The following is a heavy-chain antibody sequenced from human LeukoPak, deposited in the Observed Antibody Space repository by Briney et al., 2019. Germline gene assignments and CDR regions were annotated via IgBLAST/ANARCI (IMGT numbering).Heavy chain of an antibody. CDR1: GFTFSSYA. V-gene: IGHV3-30-3*01. CDR3: ARDRWLGYYFDY. Sequence: GGFLRLSCAASGFTFSSYARHWVRQAPGEGLEWVAVISYDGSNKYYAGSVKGRFTISRDNSKNTLYLQMNSLRAEDTAVYYCARDRWLGYYFDYWGQGTLVTVSS. CDR2: ISYDGSNK. J-gene: IGHJ4*02. D-gene: IGHD4-23*01.